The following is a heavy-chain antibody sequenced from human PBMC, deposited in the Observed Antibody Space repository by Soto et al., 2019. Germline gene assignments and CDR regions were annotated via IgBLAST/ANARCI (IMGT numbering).Heavy chain of an antibody. CDR1: GYTFTGYY. Sequence: QVQLVQSGAEVKKPGASVKVSCKASGYTFTGYYTHWVRQAPGQGLEWMGWINPNSGGTNYAQKFQGWVTMTRDTSISTAYMELSRLRSYDTAVYYCARGARITIFGGPGGWFDPWCQGTLVTVSS. D-gene: IGHD3-3*01. V-gene: IGHV1-2*04. CDR3: ARGARITIFGGPGGWFDP. J-gene: IGHJ5*02. CDR2: INPNSGGT.